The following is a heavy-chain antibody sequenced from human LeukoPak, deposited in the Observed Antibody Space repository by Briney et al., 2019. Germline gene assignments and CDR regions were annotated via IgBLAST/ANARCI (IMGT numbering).Heavy chain of an antibody. V-gene: IGHV1-2*02. D-gene: IGHD3-10*01. CDR3: ARFPRLLWFGDSAFDI. J-gene: IGHJ3*02. Sequence: GSSVKVSCKDSGYTFTGYYMHWVRQAPGQGREWMGWINPNSGGTNYAQKFQGRVTMTRDTSISTAYMELSRLRSDDTAVYYCARFPRLLWFGDSAFDIWGQGTMVTVSS. CDR1: GYTFTGYY. CDR2: INPNSGGT.